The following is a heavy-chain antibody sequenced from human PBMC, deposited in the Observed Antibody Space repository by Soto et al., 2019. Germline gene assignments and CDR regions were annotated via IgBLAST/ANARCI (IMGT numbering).Heavy chain of an antibody. Sequence: GSLRLSCAASGFTFSSYSMNWVRQAPGKGLEWVSSISSSSSYIYYADSVKGRFTISRDNAKNSLYLQMNSLRAEDTAVYYCARDLFPSGSYAVWGQGALVTVSS. V-gene: IGHV3-21*01. J-gene: IGHJ4*02. CDR3: ARDLFPSGSYAV. CDR2: ISSSSSYI. D-gene: IGHD1-26*01. CDR1: GFTFSSYS.